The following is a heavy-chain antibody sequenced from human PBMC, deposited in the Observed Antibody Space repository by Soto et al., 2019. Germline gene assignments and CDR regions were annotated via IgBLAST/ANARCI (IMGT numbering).Heavy chain of an antibody. J-gene: IGHJ4*02. V-gene: IGHV3-21*01. Sequence: GGFLRVCCAVFGVKFISYSMNWVLQAPGKGLEWVSSISSSSSYIYYADSVKGRFTISRDNAKNSLYLQMNSLRAEDTAVYYCARDDYSTRFDYWGQGTLVTVSS. CDR1: GVKFISYS. CDR2: ISSSSSYI. CDR3: ARDDYSTRFDY. D-gene: IGHD6-13*01.